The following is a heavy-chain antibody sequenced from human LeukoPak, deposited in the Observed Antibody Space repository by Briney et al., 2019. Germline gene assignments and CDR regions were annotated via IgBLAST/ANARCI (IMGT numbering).Heavy chain of an antibody. CDR2: IIPIFGTA. D-gene: IGHD3-10*01. J-gene: IGHJ4*02. CDR3: ARVTMVRGVIRWEPYYFDY. Sequence: SVKVSCKASGGTFSSYAISWVRQAPGQGLEWMGGIIPIFGTANYAQKFQGRVTITTDESTNTAYMELSSLRSEDTAVYYCARVTMVRGVIRWEPYYFDYWGQGTLVTVSS. CDR1: GGTFSSYA. V-gene: IGHV1-69*05.